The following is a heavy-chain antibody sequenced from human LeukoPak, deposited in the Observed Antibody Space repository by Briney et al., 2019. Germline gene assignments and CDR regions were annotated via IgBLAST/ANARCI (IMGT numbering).Heavy chain of an antibody. V-gene: IGHV3-74*01. Sequence: GGSLRLSCAASGFTFSSYWMHWCRQAPGKGLVWVSRINSDGSSTSYAVSVTGRFTISRDNAKNTLYLQMTSLRAEDTAVYYCARPPTADYYYYMDVWGKGTTVTVSS. CDR2: INSDGSST. J-gene: IGHJ6*03. CDR3: ARPPTADYYYYMDV. CDR1: GFTFSSYW.